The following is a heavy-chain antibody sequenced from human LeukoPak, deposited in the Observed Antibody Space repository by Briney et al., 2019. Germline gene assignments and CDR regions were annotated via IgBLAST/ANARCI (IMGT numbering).Heavy chain of an antibody. J-gene: IGHJ4*02. V-gene: IGHV7-4-1*02. CDR3: ARVAEYSSGWYDPFDY. D-gene: IGHD6-19*01. CDR2: INTNTGNP. Sequence: ASVKVSCKTSGYSFTSYAMNWVRQAPGQGLEWMGWINTNTGNPTYAQGFTGRCVFSLDTSVSTAYLQISSLKAEDTAVYSCARVAEYSSGWYDPFDYWGQGTLVTVSS. CDR1: GYSFTSYA.